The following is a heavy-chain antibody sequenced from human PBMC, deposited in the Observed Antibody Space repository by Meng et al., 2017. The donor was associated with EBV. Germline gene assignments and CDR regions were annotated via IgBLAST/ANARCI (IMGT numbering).Heavy chain of an antibody. Sequence: QVQLVQSGSELKKPGASVKVSCKASGYTFTSYAMNGVRQAPGQGLEWMGWINTNTGNPTYAQGFTGRFVFSLDTSVSTAYLQISSLKAEDTAVYYCAREGVGYYDSSGLSSYFDYWGQGTLVTVSS. CDR1: GYTFTSYA. CDR3: AREGVGYYDSSGLSSYFDY. J-gene: IGHJ4*02. CDR2: INTNTGNP. D-gene: IGHD3-22*01. V-gene: IGHV7-4-1*02.